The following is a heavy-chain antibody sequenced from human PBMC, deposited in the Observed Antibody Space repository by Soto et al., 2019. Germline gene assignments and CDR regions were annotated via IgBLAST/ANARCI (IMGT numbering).Heavy chain of an antibody. CDR1: GFTFSNYA. D-gene: IGHD2-2*01. Sequence: QVQLVESGGGVVQPGRSLRLSCAASGFTFSNYAMHWVRQAPGKGLDWVAVVSFDGSNSYYADSVKGRFTISRDNSKNTLFLQTNSLRPEDTAVYFCARPIVPAIQTPPYYYYGLDVWGQGTTVTVSS. V-gene: IGHV3-30-3*01. J-gene: IGHJ6*02. CDR3: ARPIVPAIQTPPYYYYGLDV. CDR2: VSFDGSNS.